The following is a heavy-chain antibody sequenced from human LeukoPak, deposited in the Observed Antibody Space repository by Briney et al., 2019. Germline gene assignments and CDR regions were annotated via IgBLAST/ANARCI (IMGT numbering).Heavy chain of an antibody. Sequence: ASVKVSCKASGYTFTGYYMHWVRQAPGQGFEWMGWINPNSGGTNYAQKFQGRVTMTRDTSISTAYMELSRLRSDDTAVYYCARVYDFDDYYYGMDVWGQGTTVTVSS. CDR3: ARVYDFDDYYYGMDV. J-gene: IGHJ6*02. V-gene: IGHV1-2*02. CDR2: INPNSGGT. CDR1: GYTFTGYY. D-gene: IGHD3-3*01.